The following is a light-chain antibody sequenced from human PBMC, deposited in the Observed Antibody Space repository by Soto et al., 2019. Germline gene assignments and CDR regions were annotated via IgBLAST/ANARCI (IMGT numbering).Light chain of an antibody. CDR2: DVT. V-gene: IGLV2-14*03. CDR1: SSDVGGYNY. Sequence: QSVLTQPPSASGSPGQSVTISCTGTSSDVGGYNYVSWYQQYPGKAPKLMIYDVTSRPSGVSNRFSGSKSGNAASLTISGLQAEDEADYYCCSYTSSSSLVFGTGTKVTVL. CDR3: CSYTSSSSLV. J-gene: IGLJ1*01.